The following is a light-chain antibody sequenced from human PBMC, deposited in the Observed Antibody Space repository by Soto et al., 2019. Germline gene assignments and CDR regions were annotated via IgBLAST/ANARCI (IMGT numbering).Light chain of an antibody. CDR1: SSDIGADDF. CDR2: EVT. J-gene: IGLJ3*02. Sequence: QLVLTQPASVSGSPGQSITISCTGTSSDIGADDFVSWYQHHPDKTPKLIIFEVTYRPTGISHRFSASKSGNTASLTISGLQTEDEGLYYCAAHAGGNTWLFGGGTKVTVL. V-gene: IGLV2-14*01. CDR3: AAHAGGNTWL.